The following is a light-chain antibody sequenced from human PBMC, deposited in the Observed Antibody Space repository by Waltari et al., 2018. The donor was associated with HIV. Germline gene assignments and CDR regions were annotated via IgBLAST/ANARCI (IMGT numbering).Light chain of an antibody. CDR3: QQSNGFPIT. CDR1: QSIGSS. J-gene: IGKJ5*01. CDR2: YAS. Sequence: ELVLTQSPDFQSVTPKEKVTITCRASQSIGSSLHWYQQKPDQSPKLLIKYASQSISGVPSRFSGSGSGTDVTLTINTLEPEDAAAYYCQQSNGFPITFGQGTRLEIK. V-gene: IGKV6D-21*02.